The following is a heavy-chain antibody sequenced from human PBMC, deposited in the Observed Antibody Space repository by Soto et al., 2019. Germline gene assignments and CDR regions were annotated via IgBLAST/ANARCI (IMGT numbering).Heavy chain of an antibody. Sequence: EVQLLESGGALVQPGGSLRLSCAASGFTFNSYVMTWVRQAPGEGLEWVSSISRSGRGIAYYADSVKGPFTISRDTTANTLFLQMNTLRDEDTALYYCARGRYLDSSDYWVANLPFDHWGLGTLVTVSS. CDR3: ARGRYLDSSDYWVANLPFDH. V-gene: IGHV3-23*01. CDR2: ISRSGRGIA. J-gene: IGHJ4*02. D-gene: IGHD3-22*01. CDR1: GFTFNSYV.